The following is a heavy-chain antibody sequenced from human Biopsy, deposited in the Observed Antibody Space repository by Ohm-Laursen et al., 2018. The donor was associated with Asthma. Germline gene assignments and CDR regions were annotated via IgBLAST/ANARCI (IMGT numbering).Heavy chain of an antibody. CDR1: GFTFSSYS. V-gene: IGHV3-48*02. CDR3: ARFKRGYSYGYAGVFDY. J-gene: IGHJ4*02. D-gene: IGHD5-18*01. Sequence: SLRLSCAAYGFTFSSYSMNWVRQAPGKGLEWVSYISSSSTIYYADSVKGRFTISRDNAKNSLYLQMNSLRDEDTAVYYCARFKRGYSYGYAGVFDYWGQGTLVTVSP. CDR2: ISSSSTI.